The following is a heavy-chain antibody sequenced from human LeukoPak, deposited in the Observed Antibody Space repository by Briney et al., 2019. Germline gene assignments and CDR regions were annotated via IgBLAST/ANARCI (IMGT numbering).Heavy chain of an antibody. CDR1: GGSISSSSYY. CDR2: IYYIGST. D-gene: IGHD3-22*01. CDR3: ARDPKQKYYYDNSRRVGWFDP. V-gene: IGHV4-39*07. J-gene: IGHJ5*02. Sequence: PSETLSLTCTVSGGSISSSSYYWGWIRQPPGKGLEWIGNIYYIGSTYYNPSLKSRVTISVDTSKNQFSLKLSSVTAADTAVYYCARDPKQKYYYDNSRRVGWFDPWGQGTLVTVSS.